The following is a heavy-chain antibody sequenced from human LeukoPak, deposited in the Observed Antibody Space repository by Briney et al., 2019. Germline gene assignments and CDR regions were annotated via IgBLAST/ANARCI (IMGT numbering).Heavy chain of an antibody. V-gene: IGHV3-7*05. J-gene: IGHJ4*02. CDR3: ARASWLDYYFDH. CDR1: GFTFSNAW. D-gene: IGHD6-19*01. CDR2: IKQDGSQK. Sequence: GGSLRLSCEASGFTFSNAWMSWVRQVPGKGLEWVANIKQDGSQKYYVDSVKGRFTISRDNAKNSLYLQMNSLRPEDTAVYYCARASWLDYYFDHWGQGTLVTVSS.